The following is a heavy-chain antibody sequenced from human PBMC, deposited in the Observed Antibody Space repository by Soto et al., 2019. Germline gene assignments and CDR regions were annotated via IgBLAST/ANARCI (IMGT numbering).Heavy chain of an antibody. V-gene: IGHV4-31*03. J-gene: IGHJ4*02. Sequence: QVQLQESGPGLVKPSQTLSLTCTVSVGSISSGGYYCNWIRQHPGKGLEWIGYIYYSGSTYYNPSIKIRVTISVDTSKNQFSLKLTSVTAADTAVYYCARDSSGYYHFDSWGQGTLVTVSS. CDR2: IYYSGST. CDR3: ARDSSGYYHFDS. D-gene: IGHD3-22*01. CDR1: VGSISSGGYY.